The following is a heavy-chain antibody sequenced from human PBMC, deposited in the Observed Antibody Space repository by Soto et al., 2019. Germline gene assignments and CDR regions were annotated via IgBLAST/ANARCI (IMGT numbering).Heavy chain of an antibody. J-gene: IGHJ1*01. D-gene: IGHD2-2*01. CDR1: GGTFSSYT. V-gene: IGHV1-69*02. CDR3: ARPSGDCSSTCCYECLDFQH. CDR2: IIPILGIA. Sequence: QVQLVQSGAEVKKPGSSVKVSCKASGGTFSSYTISWVRQAPGQGLEWMGRIIPILGIANYAQKFQGRVTITADKSTITAYMELSSLRSEDTAVYYCARPSGDCSSTCCYECLDFQHWCQGPLVTASS.